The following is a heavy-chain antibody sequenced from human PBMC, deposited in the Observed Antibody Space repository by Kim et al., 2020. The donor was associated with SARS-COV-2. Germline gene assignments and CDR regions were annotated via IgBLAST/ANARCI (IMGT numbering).Heavy chain of an antibody. V-gene: IGHV5-51*01. D-gene: IGHD3-10*01. CDR2: IYPGDSDT. CDR3: ARLRAPSKYYYGSGSYKLGQSVAKYYFDY. Sequence: GESLKISCKGSGYSFTSYWIGWVRQMPGKGLEWMGIIYPGDSDTRYSPSFQGQVTISADKSISTAYLQWSSLKASDTAMYYCARLRAPSKYYYGSGSYKLGQSVAKYYFDYWGQGTLVTVSS. J-gene: IGHJ4*02. CDR1: GYSFTSYW.